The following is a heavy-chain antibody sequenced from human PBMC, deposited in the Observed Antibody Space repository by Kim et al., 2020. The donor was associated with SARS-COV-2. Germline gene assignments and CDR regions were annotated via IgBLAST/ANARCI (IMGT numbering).Heavy chain of an antibody. Sequence: NYSQNFQGRGTITRDTSATTAYMELSSLTSKDTAVYYCAREGSGSYNWFDPWGQGTLVTVSS. V-gene: IGHV1-3*01. CDR3: AREGSGSYNWFDP. D-gene: IGHD3-10*01. J-gene: IGHJ5*02.